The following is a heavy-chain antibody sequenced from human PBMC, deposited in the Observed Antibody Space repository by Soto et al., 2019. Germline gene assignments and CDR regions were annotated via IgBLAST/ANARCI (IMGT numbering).Heavy chain of an antibody. V-gene: IGHV3-53*01. J-gene: IGHJ3*02. CDR2: IYSGGST. CDR3: AVTLGSYEAFDI. Sequence: GGSLRLSCAASGFTVSSNYMSWVRQAPGKGLEWVSVIYSGGSTYYADSVKGRFTITRDNSKNTLYLQMNSLRAEDTAVYYCAVTLGSYEAFDIWGQGTMVTVSS. D-gene: IGHD1-26*01. CDR1: GFTVSSNY.